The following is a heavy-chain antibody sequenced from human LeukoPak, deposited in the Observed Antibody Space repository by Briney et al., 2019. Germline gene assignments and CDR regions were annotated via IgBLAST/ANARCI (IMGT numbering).Heavy chain of an antibody. Sequence: PGGSLRLSCAASGFTFSIYWMSWVRQAPGKGLEWVADIKKDGSEEHYVDSVKGRFTISRDNAKNSLYLQMNSLRAEDTAVYYCALNMVRGQIFDCWGQGTLVTVSS. CDR3: ALNMVRGQIFDC. V-gene: IGHV3-7*01. CDR1: GFTFSIYW. D-gene: IGHD3-10*01. CDR2: IKKDGSEE. J-gene: IGHJ4*02.